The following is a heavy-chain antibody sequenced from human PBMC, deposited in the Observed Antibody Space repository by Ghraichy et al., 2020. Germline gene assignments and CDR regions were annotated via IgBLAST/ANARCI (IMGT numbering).Heavy chain of an antibody. Sequence: GALRLSCAASGFTFSSYSMNWVRQAPGKGLEWVSYISSSSSTIYYADSVKGRFTISRDNAKNSLYLQMNSLRAEDTAVYYCARVRAAGDYWGQGTLVTVSS. CDR1: GFTFSSYS. V-gene: IGHV3-48*01. D-gene: IGHD6-25*01. CDR3: ARVRAAGDY. CDR2: ISSSSSTI. J-gene: IGHJ4*02.